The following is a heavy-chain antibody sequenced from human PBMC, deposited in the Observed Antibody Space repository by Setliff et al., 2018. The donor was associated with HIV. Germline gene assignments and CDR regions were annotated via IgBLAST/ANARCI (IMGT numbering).Heavy chain of an antibody. CDR3: ARPLDSGSYPYDAFAF. V-gene: IGHV1-69*02. J-gene: IGHJ3*01. D-gene: IGHD1-26*01. Sequence: SVKVSCKASGGTFNNYTITWVRQAPGQGLEWMGRIIPILGMTNYAQKFQGRVTITADKSTSTAYMELNSLRSEDTAMYYCARPLDSGSYPYDAFAFWGLGTMVTVS. CDR2: IIPILGMT. CDR1: GGTFNNYT.